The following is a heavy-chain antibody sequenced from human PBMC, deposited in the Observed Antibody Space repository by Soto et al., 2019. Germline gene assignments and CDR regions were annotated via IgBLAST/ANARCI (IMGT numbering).Heavy chain of an antibody. CDR2: LYDLDGS. D-gene: IGHD1-1*01. CDR3: ATWHEREHAYDV. CDR1: GHTISGEKY. V-gene: IGHV3-53*01. Sequence: DVQLVESGGGLFQPGESLRLSCAASGHTISGEKYVAWVRQAPGKGLEWVSALYDLDGSFYADSVKGRFTTSSDSSKTTVYLQMNDLRPDDTAVYYCATWHEREHAYDVWGQGTTVTFCS. J-gene: IGHJ3*01.